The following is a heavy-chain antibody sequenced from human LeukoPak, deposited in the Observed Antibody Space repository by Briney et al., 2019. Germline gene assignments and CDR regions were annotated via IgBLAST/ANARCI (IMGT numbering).Heavy chain of an antibody. J-gene: IGHJ4*02. CDR2: INPSGGST. D-gene: IGHD2-15*01. V-gene: IGHV1-46*01. CDR1: GYTFTSYY. Sequence: ASVKVSCNASGYTFTSYYMHWVRQAPGQGLEWMGIINPSGGSTSYAQKFQGRVTMTRDTSTSTVYMELSSLRSEDTAVYYCARASCSGGSCYSSGWAFDYWGQGTLVTVSS. CDR3: ARASCSGGSCYSSGWAFDY.